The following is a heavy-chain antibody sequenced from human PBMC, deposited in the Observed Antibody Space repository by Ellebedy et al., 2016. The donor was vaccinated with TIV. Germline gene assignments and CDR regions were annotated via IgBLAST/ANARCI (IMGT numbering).Heavy chain of an antibody. J-gene: IGHJ4*02. CDR2: IDHTGST. V-gene: IGHV4-34*01. Sequence: MPSETLSLTCTVSGGSFSKYYYTLIRQSPGKGLEWIGEIDHTGSTTYSPSLKRRATISLDTSKNQFSLKLSSVTAADTAVYYSAGSSGWYVGPRDWGQGIPVTVSS. CDR3: AGSSGWYVGPRD. D-gene: IGHD6-19*01. CDR1: GGSFSKYY.